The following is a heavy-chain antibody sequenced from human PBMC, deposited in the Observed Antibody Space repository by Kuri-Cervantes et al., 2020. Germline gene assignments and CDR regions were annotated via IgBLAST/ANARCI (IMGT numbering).Heavy chain of an antibody. J-gene: IGHJ4*02. CDR2: INHSGST. D-gene: IGHD1-14*01. CDR1: GGSFSGYY. CDR3: ARYRRGEGKGFDY. V-gene: IGHV4-34*01. Sequence: ESLKISCAVYGGSFSGYYWSWIRQPPGKGLEWIGEINHSGSTNYNPSLKSRVTISVDTSKNQFSLKLSSVTAADTAVYFCARYRRGEGKGFDYWGQGTLVTVSS.